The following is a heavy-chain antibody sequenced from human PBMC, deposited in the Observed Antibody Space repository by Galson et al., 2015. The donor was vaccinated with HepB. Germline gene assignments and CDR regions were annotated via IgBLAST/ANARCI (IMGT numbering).Heavy chain of an antibody. CDR1: GFTFSGSA. V-gene: IGHV3-73*01. CDR2: IRSKANSYAT. Sequence: SLRLSCAASGFTFSGSAMHWVRQASGKGLEWVGRIRSKANSYATAYAASVKGRFTISRDDSKNTAYLQMNSLRAEDTAVYYCARDQGLGYSGYDYALPPDYWGQGTLVTVSS. J-gene: IGHJ4*02. CDR3: ARDQGLGYSGYDYALPPDY. D-gene: IGHD5-12*01.